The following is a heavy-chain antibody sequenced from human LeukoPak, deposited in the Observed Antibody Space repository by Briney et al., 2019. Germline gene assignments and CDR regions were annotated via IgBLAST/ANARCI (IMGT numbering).Heavy chain of an antibody. Sequence: GGSLRLSCANSGFIFSKACMSWVRQAPGKGLEWVGHIKTKSDGGTTDYAAPVKGRFFISRDDSKDTLYLQMNSLKIEDTAVYYCARGYCSSDSCYKGPYDFWGQGTPVTVSS. J-gene: IGHJ4*02. CDR3: ARGYCSSDSCYKGPYDF. CDR2: IKTKSDGGTT. D-gene: IGHD2-2*02. V-gene: IGHV3-15*01. CDR1: GFIFSKAC.